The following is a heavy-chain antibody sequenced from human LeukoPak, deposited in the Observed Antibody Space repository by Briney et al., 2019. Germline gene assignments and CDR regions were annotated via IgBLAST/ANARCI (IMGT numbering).Heavy chain of an antibody. D-gene: IGHD1-26*01. CDR3: ATDREFSWEAFDI. V-gene: IGHV3-74*01. CDR1: GFTFSSYW. CDR2: INSDGSST. Sequence: GGSLRLSCAASGFTFSSYWMHWVRQAPGKGLVWVSRINSDGSSTSYADSVKGRFTISRDNAKNTLYLQMNSLRAEDTAMYYCATDREFSWEAFDIWGQGTMVTVSS. J-gene: IGHJ3*02.